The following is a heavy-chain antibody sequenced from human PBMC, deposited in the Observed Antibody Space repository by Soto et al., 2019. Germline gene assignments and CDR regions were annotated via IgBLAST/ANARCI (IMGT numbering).Heavy chain of an antibody. D-gene: IGHD2-15*01. J-gene: IGHJ5*02. Sequence: ASVKVSCKASGYTFTSYAMHWVRQAPGQRLEWMGWINAGNGNTKYSQKFQGRVTITRDTSASTAYMELSSLRSEDTAVYYCARDLGYCSGGSCSRGLNWFDPWGQGTLVTVSS. V-gene: IGHV1-3*01. CDR2: INAGNGNT. CDR3: ARDLGYCSGGSCSRGLNWFDP. CDR1: GYTFTSYA.